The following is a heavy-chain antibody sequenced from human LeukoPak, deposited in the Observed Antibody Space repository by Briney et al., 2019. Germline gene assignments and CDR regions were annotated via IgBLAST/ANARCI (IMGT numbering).Heavy chain of an antibody. CDR2: IIPIFGTA. CDR1: GYTFTSYG. Sequence: GASVKVSCKASGYTFTSYGISWVRQAPGQGLEWMGRIIPIFGTANYAQKFQGRVTITTDESTSTAYMELSSLRSEDTAVYYCARELFYGDYGAYYFDYWGQGTLVTVSS. J-gene: IGHJ4*02. CDR3: ARELFYGDYGAYYFDY. D-gene: IGHD4-17*01. V-gene: IGHV1-69*05.